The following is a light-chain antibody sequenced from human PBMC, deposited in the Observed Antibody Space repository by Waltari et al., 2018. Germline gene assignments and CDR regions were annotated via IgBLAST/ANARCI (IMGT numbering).Light chain of an antibody. CDR3: QQHGTSPYT. CDR2: AAS. CDR1: QSVSSNY. Sequence: DIVLTQCPGTLSLSPGETATLSCRASQSVSSNYLAWYQQKPGQAPSLLIYAASSRATGVPDRISGSGSGTDFTLTLSRLEPEDFAVYYCQQHGTSPYTFGQGTKLQIK. J-gene: IGKJ2*01. V-gene: IGKV3-20*01.